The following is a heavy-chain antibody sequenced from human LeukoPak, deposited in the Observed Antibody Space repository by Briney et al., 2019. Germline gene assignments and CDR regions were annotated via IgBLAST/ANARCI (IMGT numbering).Heavy chain of an antibody. CDR3: AKDRRSWDGDFDY. J-gene: IGHJ4*02. CDR1: GFTFSSYA. D-gene: IGHD6-13*01. Sequence: TGGSLRLSCAASGFTFSSYAMSWVRQAPEKGLEWVSAISGSGGSTYYADSVKGRFTISRDNSKNTLYLQMNSLRAEDTAVYYCAKDRRSWDGDFDYWGQGTLVTVSS. CDR2: ISGSGGST. V-gene: IGHV3-23*01.